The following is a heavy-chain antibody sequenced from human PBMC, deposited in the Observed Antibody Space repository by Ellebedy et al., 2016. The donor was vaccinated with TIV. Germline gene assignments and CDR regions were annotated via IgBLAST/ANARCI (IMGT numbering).Heavy chain of an antibody. CDR2: IDPSDSYT. J-gene: IGHJ6*02. CDR3: ARHRGGLWAGDRYYYGMDV. CDR1: GYSFTSYW. D-gene: IGHD4-17*01. V-gene: IGHV5-10-1*01. Sequence: GESLKISXKGSGYSFTSYWISWVRQMPGKGLEWMGRIDPSDSYTNYSPSFQGHVTISADKSISTAYLQWSSLKASDTAMYYCARHRGGLWAGDRYYYGMDVWGQGTTVTVSS.